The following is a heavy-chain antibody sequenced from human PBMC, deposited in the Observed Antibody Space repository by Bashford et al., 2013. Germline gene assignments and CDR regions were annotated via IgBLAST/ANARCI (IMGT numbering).Heavy chain of an antibody. D-gene: IGHD6-13*01. CDR2: IYPDDSDT. Sequence: GESLKISCKGSGYKFTNYWIGWVRQMPGKGLEWMGIIYPDDSDTRYSPSFQGQVTISADKSSNTAYLQWSSLTASDSAMYYCARPGGLAAAGTTYFDYWGQGTLVTVSS. V-gene: IGHV5-51*03. J-gene: IGHJ4*02. CDR1: GYKFTNYW. CDR3: ARPGGLAAAGTTYFDY.